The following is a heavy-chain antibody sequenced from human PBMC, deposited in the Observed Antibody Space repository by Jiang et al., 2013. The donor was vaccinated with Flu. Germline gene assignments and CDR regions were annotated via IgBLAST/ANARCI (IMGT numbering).Heavy chain of an antibody. CDR2: IVPKSGGT. CDR3: ARGPSHGGFDY. J-gene: IGHJ4*02. V-gene: IGHV1-2*02. CDR1: GYTFTDYH. Sequence: VQLVESGAEVKRPGASAKVSCKASGYTFTDYHIHWMRQAPGQGLEWMGWIVPKSGGTEYTQKLQGRVTMTRDTSISTTYMELRSLTSDDTAVYYCARGPSHGGFDYWGQGTLVTVSS.